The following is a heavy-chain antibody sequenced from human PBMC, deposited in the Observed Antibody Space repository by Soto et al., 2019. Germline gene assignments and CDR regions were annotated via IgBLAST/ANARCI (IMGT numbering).Heavy chain of an antibody. CDR1: GFTFSGYW. D-gene: IGHD3-3*01. V-gene: IGHV3-7*01. J-gene: IGHJ4*02. Sequence: GGSLRLSCAASGFTFSGYWMSWVRQAPGKGLEWVANIKQDGSEKYYVDSVKGRFTISRDNAKNSLYLQMNSLRAEDTAVYYCARVGITIFGVVIEGDFDYWGQGTLVTVSS. CDR2: IKQDGSEK. CDR3: ARVGITIFGVVIEGDFDY.